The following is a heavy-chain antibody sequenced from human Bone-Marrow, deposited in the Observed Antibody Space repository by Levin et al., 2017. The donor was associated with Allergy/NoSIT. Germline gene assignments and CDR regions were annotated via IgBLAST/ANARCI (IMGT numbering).Heavy chain of an antibody. CDR2: ISPYNGNT. J-gene: IGHJ6*03. Sequence: VASVKVSCKASGYTFTTYGISWVRQAPGQGLEWMGWISPYNGNTNFAQRLQGRVTMTTDTSTSTAYMEPRSLRSDDTATYYCARTMKLYDFDSGYYSSYYHYYMDVWGKGTTVTVSS. CDR1: GYTFTTYG. CDR3: ARTMKLYDFDSGYYSSYYHYYMDV. D-gene: IGHD3-3*01. V-gene: IGHV1-18*01.